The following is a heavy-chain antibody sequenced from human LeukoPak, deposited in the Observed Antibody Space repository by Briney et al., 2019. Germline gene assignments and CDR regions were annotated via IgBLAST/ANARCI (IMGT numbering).Heavy chain of an antibody. CDR1: GFTFSSYA. CDR2: ISGSGGST. D-gene: IGHD3-22*01. Sequence: GGSLRLSCAASGFTFSSYAMSWVRQAPGKGLEWASAISGSGGSTYYADSVKGRFTISRDNSKNTLYLQMNSLRAEDTAVYYCAKTLSSDSSGFFFDYWGQGTLVTVSS. V-gene: IGHV3-23*01. J-gene: IGHJ4*02. CDR3: AKTLSSDSSGFFFDY.